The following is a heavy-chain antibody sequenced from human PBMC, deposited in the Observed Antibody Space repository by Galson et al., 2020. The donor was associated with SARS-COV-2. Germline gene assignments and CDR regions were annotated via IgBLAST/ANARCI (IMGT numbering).Heavy chain of an antibody. CDR2: IRSKRYGGTT. J-gene: IGHJ6*02. V-gene: IGHV3-49*03. Sequence: GGSLRLSCRSSGFTFGDFAMSWFRQAPGKGLEWVGFIRSKRYGGTTEYAASVEGTFIISRDDSKSTAYLQMNSLKTEDTAVYYCTRDRGEDFSNYVFGRKYYGMDVWGPGTTVIVSS. D-gene: IGHD4-4*01. CDR1: GFTFGDFA. CDR3: TRDRGEDFSNYVFGRKYYGMDV.